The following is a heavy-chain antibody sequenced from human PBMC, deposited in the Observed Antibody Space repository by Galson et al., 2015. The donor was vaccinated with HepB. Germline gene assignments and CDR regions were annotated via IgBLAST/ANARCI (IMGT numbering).Heavy chain of an antibody. CDR3: AKSTDYDFLSGYGSYYHGLDA. CDR2: ISDSGGHT. CDR1: GFTFGSYA. V-gene: IGHV3-23*01. J-gene: IGHJ6*02. D-gene: IGHD3-3*01. Sequence: SLRLSCAASGFTFGSYAVNWVRQASGKGLEWVSAISDSGGHTYYADSVKGRFTISRDNTKNTLYLQMNSLIAEDTDVYCCAKSTDYDFLSGYGSYYHGLDAWGQGTAVTVSS.